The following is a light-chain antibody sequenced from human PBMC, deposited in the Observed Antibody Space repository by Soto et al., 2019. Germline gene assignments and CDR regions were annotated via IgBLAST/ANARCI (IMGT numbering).Light chain of an antibody. Sequence: QSVLTQPLSVSGAPGQTVTISCTGSSSNIGAGYDVHWYQQHPGTDPKLLIFGNNNRPSGVPDRFSGSKSDNSASLAITGLQAEDEADYYCQSYDTSLSGLYVFGTGTKVTVL. CDR3: QSYDTSLSGLYV. J-gene: IGLJ1*01. CDR1: SSNIGAGYD. V-gene: IGLV1-40*01. CDR2: GNN.